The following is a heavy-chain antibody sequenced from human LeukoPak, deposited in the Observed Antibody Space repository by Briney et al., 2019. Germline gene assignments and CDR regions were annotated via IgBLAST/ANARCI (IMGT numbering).Heavy chain of an antibody. CDR3: ARAFNKYYYDSSGYYYPEGIFDY. Sequence: SETLSLTCAVYGGSFSGYYWSWIRQPPGKGLEWIGEINHSGSTNYNPSLKSRVTISVDTSKNQFSLKLSSVTAADTAVYYCARAFNKYYYDSSGYYYPEGIFDYWGQGTLVTVSS. J-gene: IGHJ4*02. CDR1: GGSFSGYY. CDR2: INHSGST. V-gene: IGHV4-34*01. D-gene: IGHD3-22*01.